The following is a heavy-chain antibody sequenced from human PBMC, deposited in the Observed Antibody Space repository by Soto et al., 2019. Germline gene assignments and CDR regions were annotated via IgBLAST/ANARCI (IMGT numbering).Heavy chain of an antibody. CDR3: AGVGVTYYYYGMDV. V-gene: IGHV1-8*01. J-gene: IGHJ6*02. D-gene: IGHD1-26*01. CDR1: GYTFTSYD. CDR2: MNPNSGNT. Sequence: ASVKASCKASGYTFTSYDINWVRQATGQGLEGMGWMNPNSGNTGYAQKFQGRVTMTRNTSISTAYMQLSSLRSEDTAVYYCAGVGVTYYYYGMDVWGQGTTVTVSS.